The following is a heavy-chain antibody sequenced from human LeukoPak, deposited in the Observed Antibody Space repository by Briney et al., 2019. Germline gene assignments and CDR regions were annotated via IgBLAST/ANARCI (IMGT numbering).Heavy chain of an antibody. V-gene: IGHV4-34*01. CDR3: AREDIVLMVYAIPQYYFDY. J-gene: IGHJ4*02. CDR2: INHSGST. CDR1: GGSFSGYY. D-gene: IGHD2-8*01. Sequence: PSETLSLTCAVYGGSFSGYYWSWIRQPPGKGLEWIGEINHSGSTNYNPSLKSRVTISVDTSKNQFSLKLSSVTAADTAVYYCAREDIVLMVYAIPQYYFDYWGQGTLVTVSS.